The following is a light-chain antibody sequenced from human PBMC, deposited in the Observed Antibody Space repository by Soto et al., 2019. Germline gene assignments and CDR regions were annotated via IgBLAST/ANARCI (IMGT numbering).Light chain of an antibody. J-gene: IGKJ4*01. CDR3: HQYNSYSPT. CDR2: DAS. V-gene: IGKV1-5*01. Sequence: DIQMTQSPSTLSASVGDRVTITCRASQSVTSWLAWYQQKPGKAPKLLIYDASSLESGVPSRFSGRGSGTEFTLTISSLQPDDFATYYCHQYNSYSPTFGG. CDR1: QSVTSW.